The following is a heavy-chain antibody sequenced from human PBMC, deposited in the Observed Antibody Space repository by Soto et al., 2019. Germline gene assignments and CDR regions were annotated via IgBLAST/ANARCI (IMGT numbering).Heavy chain of an antibody. CDR1: GYSFTSYW. CDR2: IDPSDSYT. D-gene: IGHD3-22*01. J-gene: IGHJ6*02. Sequence: GESLKISCKGSGYSFTSYWISWVRQMPGKGLGWMGRIDPSDSYTNYSPSFQGHVTISADKSISTAYLQWSSLKASDTAMYYCASSTMIVRDYYYYGMDVWGQGTTVTVSS. V-gene: IGHV5-10-1*01. CDR3: ASSTMIVRDYYYYGMDV.